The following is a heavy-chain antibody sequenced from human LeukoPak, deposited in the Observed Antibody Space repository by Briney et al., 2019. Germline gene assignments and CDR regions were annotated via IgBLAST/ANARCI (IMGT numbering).Heavy chain of an antibody. J-gene: IGHJ3*02. CDR2: VNRDGNEK. Sequence: QPGGSLRLSCVASGFTFNRYWMIWVRQAPGKGLEWVANVNRDGNEKHYVDSVEGRFTISRDNAKNSLYLQMNTLRNEDTAVYYCVRDDGNRTGSTYFDAFDIWGRGTLVTASS. D-gene: IGHD3-9*01. CDR3: VRDDGNRTGSTYFDAFDI. CDR1: GFTFNRYW. V-gene: IGHV3-7*03.